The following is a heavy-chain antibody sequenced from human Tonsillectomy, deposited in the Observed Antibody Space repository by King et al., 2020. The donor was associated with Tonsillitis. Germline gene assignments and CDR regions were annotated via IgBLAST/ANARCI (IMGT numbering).Heavy chain of an antibody. J-gene: IGHJ4*02. V-gene: IGHV4-30-4*01. Sequence: QVQLQESGPGLVKPSQTLSLTCTVSGGSISSGDYYWTWIRQPPGKGLEWIGYIYYSGSTYYNPSLKSRITISVDTSKNQFSLRLSSVTAADTAVYYCARGYGYNFKWFDYWGQGTLVTVSS. D-gene: IGHD5-24*01. CDR3: ARGYGYNFKWFDY. CDR2: IYYSGST. CDR1: GGSISSGDYY.